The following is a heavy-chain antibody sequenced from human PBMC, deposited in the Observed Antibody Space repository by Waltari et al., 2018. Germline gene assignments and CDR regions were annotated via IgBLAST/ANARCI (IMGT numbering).Heavy chain of an antibody. D-gene: IGHD3-16*02. V-gene: IGHV1-24*01. CDR1: GYTLYELS. CDR3: VTGRIMKNVGGVLVIDHGLRAGYFQF. CDR2: FDPEQGET. Sequence: QVQLVQSGAEVKRPGASVKVSCKVPGYTLYELSMHWVRQAPGKGLEWMGGFDPEQGETIYAQNFQGRVTITEDTATDTAYMQLSSLRSDDTAVYYCVTGRIMKNVGGVLVIDHGLRAGYFQFWGQGSLVAVSS. J-gene: IGHJ1*01.